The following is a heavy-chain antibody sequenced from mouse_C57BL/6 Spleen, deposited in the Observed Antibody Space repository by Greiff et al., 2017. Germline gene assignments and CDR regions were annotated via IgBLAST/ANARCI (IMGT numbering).Heavy chain of an antibody. D-gene: IGHD1-1*01. V-gene: IGHV1-50*01. CDR3: ARDYYGSIPFDY. Sequence: QVQLQQPGAELVKPGASVKLSCKASGYTFTSYWMQWVKQRPGQGLEWIGEIDPSDSYTNYNQKFKGKATLTVATSSSTAYMQLSSLTSEDSAVYYCARDYYGSIPFDYWGQGTTLTVSS. CDR2: IDPSDSYT. CDR1: GYTFTSYW. J-gene: IGHJ2*01.